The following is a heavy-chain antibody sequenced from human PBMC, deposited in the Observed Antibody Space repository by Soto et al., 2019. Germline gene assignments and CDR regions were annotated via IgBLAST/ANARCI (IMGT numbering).Heavy chain of an antibody. CDR1: GFSFRDYY. CDR3: TSFLYYESSGYHYGRIDY. D-gene: IGHD3-22*01. J-gene: IGHJ4*02. V-gene: IGHV3-11*01. CDR2: FSNSGTIK. Sequence: GGSLRHCFEASGFSFRDYYMSWVCQALGKGLECVSYFSNSGTIKYYADSVKGRFTISRDDAKNSLYLQMNSLRAEDTAVYYCTSFLYYESSGYHYGRIDYWGQGTLVTVSS.